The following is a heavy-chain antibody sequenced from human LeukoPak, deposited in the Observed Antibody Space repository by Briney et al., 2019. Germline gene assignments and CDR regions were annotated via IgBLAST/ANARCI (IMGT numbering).Heavy chain of an antibody. CDR1: GYTFTSYA. J-gene: IGHJ5*02. Sequence: ASVKVSCKASGYTFTSYAMNWVRQAPGQGLEWMGWINTNTGNPTYAQGFTGRLVFSLDTSVSTAYLQISSLKAEDTAVYYCARGRLPLSSIAAAKDPWFDPWGQGTLVTVSS. V-gene: IGHV7-4-1*02. CDR2: INTNTGNP. D-gene: IGHD6-13*01. CDR3: ARGRLPLSSIAAAKDPWFDP.